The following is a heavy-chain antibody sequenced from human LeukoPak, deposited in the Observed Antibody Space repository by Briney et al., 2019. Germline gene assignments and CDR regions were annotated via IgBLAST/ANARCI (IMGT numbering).Heavy chain of an antibody. CDR2: ISAYNGNT. CDR1: GGTFSSYA. V-gene: IGHV1-18*01. D-gene: IGHD3-22*01. Sequence: ASVKVSCKASGGTFSSYAISWVRQAPGPGLEWLGWISAYNGNTNYAQKLQGRVTMTTDTSTSTAYMELRSLRSDDTAVYYCARDWYYDSSGYHDAFDIWGQGTMVTVSS. CDR3: ARDWYYDSSGYHDAFDI. J-gene: IGHJ3*02.